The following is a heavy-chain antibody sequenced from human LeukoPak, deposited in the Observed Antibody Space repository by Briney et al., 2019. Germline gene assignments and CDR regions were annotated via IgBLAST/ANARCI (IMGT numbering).Heavy chain of an antibody. V-gene: IGHV3-23*01. CDR2: VSVNGDIT. CDR1: GFTFRTYA. Sequence: PGGSLRLSXAASGFTFRTYAMSWVRQAPGKGLEWVSHVSVNGDITYCADSVKGRFTISRDNSKNTLDLQMNSLRVEDTAIYYCAKVVAAAGQFDYWGQGTLVTVSS. D-gene: IGHD6-13*01. CDR3: AKVVAAAGQFDY. J-gene: IGHJ4*02.